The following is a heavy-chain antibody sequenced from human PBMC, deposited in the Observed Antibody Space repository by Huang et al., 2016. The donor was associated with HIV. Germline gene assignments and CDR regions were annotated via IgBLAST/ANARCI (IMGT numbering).Heavy chain of an antibody. CDR3: ARRVGSGWYGEIDY. CDR2: VSGYNSYT. CDR1: GYNFKTHA. Sequence: QVQLLQSGAEVKKPGASVKISCKTSGYNFKTHAVSWVRQTPGQGLEWMGWVSGYNSYTTYSQRLQGRVTMTTDTSTNTVYMELRSLRSDDTAVYYCARRVGSGWYGEIDYWGQGTLVTVSS. V-gene: IGHV1-18*04. J-gene: IGHJ4*02. D-gene: IGHD6-19*01.